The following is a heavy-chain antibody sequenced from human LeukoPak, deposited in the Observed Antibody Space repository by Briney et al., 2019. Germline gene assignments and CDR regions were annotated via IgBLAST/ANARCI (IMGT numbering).Heavy chain of an antibody. CDR3: ARGRRFRVGELSSGLIGA. J-gene: IGHJ5*02. Sequence: PSETLSLTCAVYGGSLSEYYWTWIRQPPGKGLEWIGEINHSRSTHYNPSLKSRVTISVDTSKSQFSLRLSSVTAADTAVYYCARGRRFRVGELSSGLIGAWGQGTLVTVSS. CDR1: GGSLSEYY. D-gene: IGHD3-16*02. V-gene: IGHV4-34*01. CDR2: INHSRST.